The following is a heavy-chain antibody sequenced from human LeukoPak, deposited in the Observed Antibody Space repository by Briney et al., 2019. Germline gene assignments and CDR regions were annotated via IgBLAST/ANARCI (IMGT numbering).Heavy chain of an antibody. CDR1: GGSISKNY. CDR2: IYYDGTT. Sequence: PSETLSLTCTVSGGSISKNYWNWIRQPPGKGLEYIGYIYYDGTTNYNPSLKSPVTISVDTSKNQFSLKLTSMTAADTAVYYCARETPTAVTLDYWGQGTPVTVSS. CDR3: ARETPTAVTLDY. J-gene: IGHJ4*02. D-gene: IGHD4-17*01. V-gene: IGHV4-59*01.